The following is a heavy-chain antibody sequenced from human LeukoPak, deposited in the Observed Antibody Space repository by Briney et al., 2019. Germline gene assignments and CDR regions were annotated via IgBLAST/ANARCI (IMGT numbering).Heavy chain of an antibody. CDR2: ISYDGSNK. J-gene: IGHJ4*02. D-gene: IGHD1-26*01. CDR3: ARDSGSYWYFDY. V-gene: IGHV3-30-3*01. Sequence: GGSLRLSCAASGFTFSSYAMHWVRQAPGKGLEWVAVISYDGSNKYYADSVKGRFTISRDNSKNTLYLQMNSLRAEDTAVYYCARDSGSYWYFDYWGQGTLVTVSS. CDR1: GFTFSSYA.